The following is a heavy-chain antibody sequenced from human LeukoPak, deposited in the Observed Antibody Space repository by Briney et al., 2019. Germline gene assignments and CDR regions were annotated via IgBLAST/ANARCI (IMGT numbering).Heavy chain of an antibody. CDR1: GFTFSSYW. CDR2: IWYDGSNK. V-gene: IGHV3-33*08. CDR3: ARGWELLYWYGMDV. Sequence: GGSLRLSCAASGFTFSSYWMSWVRQAPGKGLEWVAVIWYDGSNKYYADSVKGRFTISRDNSKNTLYRQMNSLRAEDTAVYYCARGWELLYWYGMDVWGQGTTVTVSS. J-gene: IGHJ6*02. D-gene: IGHD1-26*01.